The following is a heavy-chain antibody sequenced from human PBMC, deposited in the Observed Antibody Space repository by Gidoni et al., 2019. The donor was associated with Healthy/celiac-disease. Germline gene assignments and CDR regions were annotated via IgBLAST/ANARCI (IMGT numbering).Heavy chain of an antibody. J-gene: IGHJ4*02. CDR3: TRNGPDYDILTGYYFFDY. CDR2: IRSKANSYAT. CDR1: GFTFSGSA. V-gene: IGHV3-73*01. D-gene: IGHD3-9*01. Sequence: EVQLVESGGGLVQPGGSLKLSCAASGFTFSGSAMPWVRQASGKGLEWVGRIRSKANSYATAYAASVKGRFTISRDDSKNTAYLQMNSLKTEDTAVYYCTRNGPDYDILTGYYFFDYWGQGTLVTVSS.